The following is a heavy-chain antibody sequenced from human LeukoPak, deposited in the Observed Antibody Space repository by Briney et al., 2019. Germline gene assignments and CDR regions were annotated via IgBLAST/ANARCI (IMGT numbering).Heavy chain of an antibody. CDR3: ARDPGIAAADSYYFDY. J-gene: IGHJ4*02. V-gene: IGHV4-4*07. CDR2: IYTSGST. CDR1: GGSISRYY. Sequence: SETLSLTCTVSGGSISRYYWSWIRQPAGKGLDWIWRIYTSGSTNYNPSLKSRVTMSVDTSKNQFSLKLSSVTAADTAVYYCARDPGIAAADSYYFDYWGQGTLVTVSS. D-gene: IGHD6-13*01.